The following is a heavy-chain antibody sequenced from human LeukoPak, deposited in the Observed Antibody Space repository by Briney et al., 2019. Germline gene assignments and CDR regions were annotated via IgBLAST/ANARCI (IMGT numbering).Heavy chain of an antibody. V-gene: IGHV1-46*01. CDR3: ARTYYDLLTDYYLGEYYSYYGMDV. CDR2: INPSGGSA. Sequence: ASVKVSCTASGYIFTSYHMHWVRQAPGQGLEWMGIINPSGGSATYAQKFQGRVTMTGDTSTSTVYMELSSLRFEDTAVYYCARTYYDLLTDYYLGEYYSYYGMDVWGQGTTVTVSS. CDR1: GYIFTSYH. D-gene: IGHD3-9*01. J-gene: IGHJ6*02.